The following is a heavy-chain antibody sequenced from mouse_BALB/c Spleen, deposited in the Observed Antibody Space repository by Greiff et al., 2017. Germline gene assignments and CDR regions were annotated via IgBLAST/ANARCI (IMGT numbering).Heavy chain of an antibody. CDR3: ASSTRHYWYFDV. J-gene: IGHJ1*01. Sequence: VQLQQSGPSFVQPSQSLSLTCSVTGDSITSGYWNWIRKFPGNKLEYMAYIRYSGSTYYNPSLKSRISITRDTSKTQYYLQLNSVTTEDTDTYYCASSTRHYWYFDVWGAGTTVTVSS. CDR1: GDSITSGY. CDR2: IRYSGST. D-gene: IGHD2-1*01. V-gene: IGHV3-8*02.